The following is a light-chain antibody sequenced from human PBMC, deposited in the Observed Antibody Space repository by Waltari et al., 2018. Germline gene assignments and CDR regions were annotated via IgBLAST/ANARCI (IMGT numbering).Light chain of an antibody. V-gene: IGLV3-25*03. CDR2: KDS. CDR3: QSADSSGTYV. Sequence: SGDALPKQYAYWYQQKPGQAPVLVIYKDSERPSGIPERFSGSSSGTTVTLTISGVQAEDEADYYCQSADSSGTYVFGTGTKVTVL. CDR1: ALPKQY. J-gene: IGLJ1*01.